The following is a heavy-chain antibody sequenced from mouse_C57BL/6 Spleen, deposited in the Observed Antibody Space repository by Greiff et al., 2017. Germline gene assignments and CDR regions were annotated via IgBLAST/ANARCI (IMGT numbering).Heavy chain of an antibody. CDR1: GYTFTSYW. V-gene: IGHV1-69*01. Sequence: VQLQQPGAELVMPGASVKLSCKASGYTFTSYWMHWVKQRPGQGLEWIGEIDPSDSYTNYNQKFNGKSTLTVDKSSSTAYMQLSSLTSEDSAVYYCARVGLRRIFDYWGQGTTLTVSS. CDR2: IDPSDSYT. J-gene: IGHJ2*01. D-gene: IGHD2-4*01. CDR3: ARVGLRRIFDY.